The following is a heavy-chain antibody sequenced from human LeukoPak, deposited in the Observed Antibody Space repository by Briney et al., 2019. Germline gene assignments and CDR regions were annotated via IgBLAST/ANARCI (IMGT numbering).Heavy chain of an antibody. V-gene: IGHV3-23*01. CDR3: AKGQGHNWFDP. CDR2: ISGSGGST. J-gene: IGHJ5*02. CDR1: GFNFSNYA. Sequence: GGSLRLSCAASGFNFSNYAMSWVRQAPGKGLEWVSAISGSGGSTYYADSVKGRFTISRDNPKNTLYLQMNSLRAEDTAVYYCAKGQGHNWFDPWGQGTLVTVSS.